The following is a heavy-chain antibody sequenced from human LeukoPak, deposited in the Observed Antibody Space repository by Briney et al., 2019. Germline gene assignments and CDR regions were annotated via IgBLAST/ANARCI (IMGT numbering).Heavy chain of an antibody. J-gene: IGHJ4*02. D-gene: IGHD4-23*01. V-gene: IGHV1-24*01. CDR1: GYTLAELS. CDR2: FDPEDGET. CDR3: ATGVTTGVWPFDY. Sequence: ASVKVSCKVSGYTLAELSMHWVRQAPGKGLEWMGGFDPEDGETIYAQKFQGRVTMTEDTSTDTAYMELSSLRSEDTAVYYCATGVTTGVWPFDYWGQGTLVTVSS.